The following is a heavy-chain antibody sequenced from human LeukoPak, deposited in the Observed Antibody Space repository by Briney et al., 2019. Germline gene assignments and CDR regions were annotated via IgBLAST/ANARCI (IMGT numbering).Heavy chain of an antibody. CDR1: GDSISRTTFY. V-gene: IGHV4-39*01. J-gene: IGHJ5*02. Sequence: SETLSLTCTVSGDSISRTTFYWGWIRQPPGKGLEWIGSMYYNGNPYYKPSLKSRVTMSIDLSKNQFSLNLTSVTAADTAIYYCAKHASWFDPWGQGTLVTVSS. CDR2: MYYNGNP. CDR3: AKHASWFDP.